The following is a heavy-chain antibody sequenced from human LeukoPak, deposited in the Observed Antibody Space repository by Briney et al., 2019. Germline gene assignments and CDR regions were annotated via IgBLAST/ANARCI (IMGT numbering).Heavy chain of an antibody. CDR1: GFTFSSYE. CDR3: ARDPASGLGFGFFDY. CDR2: ISSSGSTI. Sequence: QSGGSLRLSCAASGFTFSSYEMNWVRQAPGKGLEWVSYISSSGSTIYYADSVKGRFTISRDNAKNSLYLQMNSLRAEDTAVYYCARDPASGLGFGFFDYWGQGTLVTVSS. D-gene: IGHD3-16*01. J-gene: IGHJ4*02. V-gene: IGHV3-48*03.